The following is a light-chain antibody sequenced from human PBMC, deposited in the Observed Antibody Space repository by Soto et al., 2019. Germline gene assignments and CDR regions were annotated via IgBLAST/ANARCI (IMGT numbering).Light chain of an antibody. CDR3: QQRSNWPPTWT. J-gene: IGKJ1*01. V-gene: IGKV3-11*01. CDR1: QSVSSY. Sequence: EIVLSQSPATLSLSPGERATLSCRASQSVSSYLAWYQHKPGQAPRLLIYDASKRATGIPARFSGSGSGTDFTLTISSLELEDFAVYYCQQRSNWPPTWTFGQGTKVEVK. CDR2: DAS.